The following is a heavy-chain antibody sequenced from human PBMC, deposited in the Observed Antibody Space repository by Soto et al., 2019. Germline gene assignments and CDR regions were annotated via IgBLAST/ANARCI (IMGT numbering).Heavy chain of an antibody. D-gene: IGHD2-21*01. V-gene: IGHV3-30*04. CDR3: ARDTSITADYYFDH. Sequence: QVQLVESGGGVVQPGRSLRLSCAASEFTFSSYAMHWVRQAPGKGLEWVAVLSYDGKNKYYADSVKGRFTISRDNSKNTLYLQMNSLRVEDTAVYYCARDTSITADYYFDHWGQGTLVTVSS. CDR2: LSYDGKNK. CDR1: EFTFSSYA. J-gene: IGHJ4*02.